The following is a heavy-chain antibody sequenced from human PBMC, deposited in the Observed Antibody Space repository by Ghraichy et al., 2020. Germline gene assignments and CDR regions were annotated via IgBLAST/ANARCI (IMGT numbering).Heavy chain of an antibody. V-gene: IGHV3-48*02. Sequence: GGSLRLSCAASGFTFSSYSMNWVRQAPGKGLEWVSYISTSSSTTHYADSVRGRFTISRDNAKNSLYLQMNSLRDEDTAVYYCARDATPQSWNEYFHHWGQGTLVTVSS. CDR2: ISTSSSTT. J-gene: IGHJ1*01. CDR3: ARDATPQSWNEYFHH. D-gene: IGHD1-1*01. CDR1: GFTFSSYS.